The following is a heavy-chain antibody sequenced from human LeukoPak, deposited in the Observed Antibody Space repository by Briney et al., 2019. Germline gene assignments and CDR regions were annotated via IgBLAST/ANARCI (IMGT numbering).Heavy chain of an antibody. Sequence: GGSLRLSCAASGFTFNIYAMSWVRQAPGKGLEWVSAISGSGGSTYYADSVKGRFTISRDNAENTLYLQMNNLRPDDTAFYFCVKEGVEYSYSYGDYWGQGTLVTVSS. J-gene: IGHJ4*02. CDR3: VKEGVEYSYSYGDY. CDR1: GFTFNIYA. V-gene: IGHV3-23*01. D-gene: IGHD3-16*01. CDR2: ISGSGGST.